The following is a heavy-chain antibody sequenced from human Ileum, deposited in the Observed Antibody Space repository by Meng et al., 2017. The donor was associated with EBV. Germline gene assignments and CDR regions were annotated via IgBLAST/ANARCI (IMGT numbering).Heavy chain of an antibody. J-gene: IGHJ4*02. CDR3: AGDLRYNEHSYYAY. CDR1: GFIFSDHF. V-gene: IGHV3-72*01. D-gene: IGHD1-1*01. CDR2: TRNKANSHTT. Sequence: EVQLVESGGGLVQSGGSLRLSCAASGFIFSDHFMDWVRQAPGKGLEWVARTRNKANSHTTEYAASVKGRFTISRDDSKNSLYLQMNSLKTEDTAVYYCAGDLRYNEHSYYAYWGQGTLVTVSS.